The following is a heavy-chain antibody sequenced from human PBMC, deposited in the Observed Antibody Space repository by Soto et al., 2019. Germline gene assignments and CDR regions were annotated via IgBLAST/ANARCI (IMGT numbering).Heavy chain of an antibody. V-gene: IGHV3-11*06. D-gene: IGHD2-15*01. CDR3: ARVRGYCSGGSCYGYYFDY. Sequence: PXGSLILSCAASGLAFSGYYMGWIRQAPGKGLEWVSYITSSGSDTFYGDSVKGRFTISRDNAKNSLFLQMNSLRAEDTAVYYCARVRGYCSGGSCYGYYFDYWGQGTLVTVSS. CDR1: GLAFSGYY. CDR2: ITSSGSDT. J-gene: IGHJ4*02.